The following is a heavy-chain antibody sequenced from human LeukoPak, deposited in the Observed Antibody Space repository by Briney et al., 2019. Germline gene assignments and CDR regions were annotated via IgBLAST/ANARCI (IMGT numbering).Heavy chain of an antibody. D-gene: IGHD3-9*01. CDR1: GYTFTIYG. CDR2: ISAYNGNT. J-gene: IGHJ6*02. Sequence: GASVTVSCKASGYTFTIYGISWVRQAPGQGLEWMGWISAYNGNTNYAQKLQGRVTMTTDTSTSTAYMELRSLRSDDTAVYYCARGSRYFDWLAIETHMDYGMDVWGQGTTVTVSS. V-gene: IGHV1-18*01. CDR3: ARGSRYFDWLAIETHMDYGMDV.